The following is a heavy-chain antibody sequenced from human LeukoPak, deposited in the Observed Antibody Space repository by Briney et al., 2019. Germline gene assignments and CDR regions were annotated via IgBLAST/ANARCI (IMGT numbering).Heavy chain of an antibody. V-gene: IGHV4-34*01. Sequence: LRLSCAASGFTLSDYYMSWIRQAPGKGLEWIGEINHRGGTNYNPSLKSRVTISVDTSKNQFSLKLSSVTAADTAVYYCASIGYSSSPYYYYYYGMDVWGQGTTVTVSS. CDR2: INHRGGT. CDR1: GFTLSDYY. D-gene: IGHD6-13*01. J-gene: IGHJ6*02. CDR3: ASIGYSSSPYYYYYYGMDV.